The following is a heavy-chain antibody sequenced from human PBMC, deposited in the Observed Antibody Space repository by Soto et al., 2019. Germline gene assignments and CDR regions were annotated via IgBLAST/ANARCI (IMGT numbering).Heavy chain of an antibody. CDR2: IYPGDSDT. V-gene: IGHV5-51*01. Sequence: GESLKISCKGSGYSFSNYWIGWVRQMPGKGLEWMGIIYPGDSDTRYSPSFQGQVTISADKSINTAYLQWSSLKASATAMYYCAKLASGGKPSDYWGKGTLFTVSS. CDR3: AKLASGGKPSDY. CDR1: GYSFSNYW. D-gene: IGHD2-15*01. J-gene: IGHJ4*02.